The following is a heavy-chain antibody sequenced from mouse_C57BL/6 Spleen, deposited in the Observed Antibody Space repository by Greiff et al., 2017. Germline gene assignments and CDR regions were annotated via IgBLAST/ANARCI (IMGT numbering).Heavy chain of an antibody. CDR2: ISDGGSYT. D-gene: IGHD2-3*01. V-gene: IGHV5-4*01. Sequence: EVKLQESGGGLVKPGGSLKLSCAASGFTFSSYAMSWVRQTPEKRLEWVATISDGGSYTYYPDNVKGRFTISRDNAKNNLYLQMSHLKSEDTAMYYCARDNDRGFAYWGQGTLVTVSA. CDR3: ARDNDRGFAY. J-gene: IGHJ3*01. CDR1: GFTFSSYA.